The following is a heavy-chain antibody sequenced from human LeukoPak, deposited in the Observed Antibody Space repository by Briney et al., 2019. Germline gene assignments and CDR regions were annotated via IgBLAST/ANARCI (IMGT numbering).Heavy chain of an antibody. CDR1: GYSISSAYF. J-gene: IGHJ4*02. D-gene: IGHD7-27*01. CDR2: MYHSGST. Sequence: SETLSLTCSVSGYSISSAYFWGWIRQPPGKGLEWIGTMYHSGSTNYNPSLKSRVTISVDTSKNQFSLKLSSVTAADTAVYFCARGFRGDNFDYWGQGTLVTVSS. CDR3: ARGFRGDNFDY. V-gene: IGHV4-38-2*02.